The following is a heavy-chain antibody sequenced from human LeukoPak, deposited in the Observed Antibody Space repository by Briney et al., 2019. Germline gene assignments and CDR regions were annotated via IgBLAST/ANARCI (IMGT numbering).Heavy chain of an antibody. CDR1: GFALSDYW. V-gene: IGHV3-7*01. D-gene: IGHD4-17*01. CDR3: ARAQKSRCLFDL. CDR2: IRQDDSET. Sequence: SGGSLRLSCAASGFALSDYWMSWVRQTPGKGLRWVAYIRQDDSETDYVDSVKGRFTISRDNAKNALYLQMNSLRAEDRAVYYCARAQKSRCLFDLWGRGALVTVTS. J-gene: IGHJ2*01.